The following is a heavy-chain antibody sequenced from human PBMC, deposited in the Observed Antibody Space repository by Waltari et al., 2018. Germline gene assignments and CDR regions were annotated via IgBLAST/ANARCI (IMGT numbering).Heavy chain of an antibody. J-gene: IGHJ4*02. D-gene: IGHD4-17*01. CDR3: ARDRRVTTVTTIYFFLDY. Sequence: EVQLVESGVDLVQPGGSLRLSCAASGFTFSSYWMRWVRRAPGKGLDWVANIKQDGSEKYYVDAVKGRFTISRDNAKNSLYLQMNSLRAEDTAVYYCARDRRVTTVTTIYFFLDYWGQGTLVTVSS. CDR1: GFTFSSYW. V-gene: IGHV3-7*03. CDR2: IKQDGSEK.